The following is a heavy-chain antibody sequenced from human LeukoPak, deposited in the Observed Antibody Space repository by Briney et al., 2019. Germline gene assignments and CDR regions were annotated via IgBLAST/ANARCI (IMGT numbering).Heavy chain of an antibody. V-gene: IGHV4-59*01. J-gene: IGHJ5*02. CDR1: GSSISNYY. CDR3: ARRAPDYGPLNWFDP. CDR2: IYYCGSS. D-gene: IGHD3-16*01. Sequence: PSETPSLTLTDFGSSISNYYGSLSRQLPRKGPGRDGDIYYCGSSNYNPSLKSRVTISVDTSKNQFSLKLSSVTAADTAVYYCARRAPDYGPLNWFDPWGQGTLVTVSS.